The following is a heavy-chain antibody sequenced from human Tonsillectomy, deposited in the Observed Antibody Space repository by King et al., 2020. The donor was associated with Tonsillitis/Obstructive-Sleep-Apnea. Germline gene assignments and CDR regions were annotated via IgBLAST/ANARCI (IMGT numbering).Heavy chain of an antibody. D-gene: IGHD3-3*01. J-gene: IGHJ5*02. CDR2: IYYSGST. CDR3: VRVLRITRRFDP. CDR1: GGSISSGDYY. Sequence: QLQESGPGLVKPSQTLSLTCTVSGGSISSGDYYRSWIRQPPGKGLEWIGYIYYSGSTYYNPSLKSRVTISLDTSKNQFSLKLSSVTAADTAVYYCVRVLRITRRFDPWGQGTLVTVSS. V-gene: IGHV4-30-4*01.